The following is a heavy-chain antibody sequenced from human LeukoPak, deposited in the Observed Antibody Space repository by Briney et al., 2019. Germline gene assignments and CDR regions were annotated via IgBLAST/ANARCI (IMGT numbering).Heavy chain of an antibody. V-gene: IGHV3-23*01. CDR1: GFTFSSYA. J-gene: IGHJ4*02. Sequence: GGSLRLSCAASGFTFSSYAMSWVRQAPGKGLEWVSAISGSGGSTYYADSVKGRFTISRDNSKNTLYLQMYSLRAEDTAVYYCAKDYSIVGATPGFDYWGQGTLVTVSS. CDR2: ISGSGGST. CDR3: AKDYSIVGATPGFDY. D-gene: IGHD1-26*01.